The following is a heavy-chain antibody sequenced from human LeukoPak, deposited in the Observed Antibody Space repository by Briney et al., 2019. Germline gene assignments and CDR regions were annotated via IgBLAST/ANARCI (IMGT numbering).Heavy chain of an antibody. CDR2: IHPRPGNI. V-gene: IGHV3-48*02. CDR1: GFTVGAYA. J-gene: IGHJ4*02. Sequence: GGSLRLSCAASGFTVGAYAMNWVRQAPGKGLAWLSYIHPRPGNIYYAASVKGRFTISRDDAKNSLYLQMDSLRDDDTAIYYCARDDNTPAVYFDSWGQGTLVTVS. CDR3: ARDDNTPAVYFDS. D-gene: IGHD5-18*01.